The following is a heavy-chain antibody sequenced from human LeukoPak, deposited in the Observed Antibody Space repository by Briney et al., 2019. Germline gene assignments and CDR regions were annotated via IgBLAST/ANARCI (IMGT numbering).Heavy chain of an antibody. Sequence: GSSVTDSCKASGGTFSSYAISWVRQAPGQGLEWMGGIIPIFGTANYAQKFQGRVTITADKSTSTAYMELSSLRSEDTAVYYCARGRYDILTGNRNWFDPWGQGTLVTVSS. J-gene: IGHJ5*02. V-gene: IGHV1-69*06. D-gene: IGHD3-9*01. CDR3: ARGRYDILTGNRNWFDP. CDR1: GGTFSSYA. CDR2: IIPIFGTA.